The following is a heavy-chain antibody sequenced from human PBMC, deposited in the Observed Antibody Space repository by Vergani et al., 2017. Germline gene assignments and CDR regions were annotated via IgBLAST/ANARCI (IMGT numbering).Heavy chain of an antibody. D-gene: IGHD2-15*01. CDR3: ARPTAHRGYCSGGSCSPYWYFDL. V-gene: IGHV4-38-2*01. Sequence: QVQLQESGPGLVKPSETLSLTCAVSGYSISSGYSWGWIRQPPGKGLEWIGSIYHSGSTYYNPSLKSRVTISVDTSKNQFSLKLSSVTAADTAVYYCARPTAHRGYCSGGSCSPYWYFDLWGRGTLVTVSS. CDR2: IYHSGST. J-gene: IGHJ2*01. CDR1: GYSISSGYS.